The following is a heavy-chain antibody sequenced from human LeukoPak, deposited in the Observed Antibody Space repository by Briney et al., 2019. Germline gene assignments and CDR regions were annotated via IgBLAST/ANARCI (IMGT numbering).Heavy chain of an antibody. V-gene: IGHV4-59*01. CDR3: ARGHSAAGALNWFDP. J-gene: IGHJ5*02. CDR2: IYYSGST. CDR1: GGSISIYY. D-gene: IGHD6-13*01. Sequence: SETLSLTCTVSGGSISIYYWSWIRQPPGKGLECIGYIYYSGSTNYNPSLKSRVTISLDTSKNQFSLKLNSVTAADTAVYYCARGHSAAGALNWFDPWGQGTLVTVSS.